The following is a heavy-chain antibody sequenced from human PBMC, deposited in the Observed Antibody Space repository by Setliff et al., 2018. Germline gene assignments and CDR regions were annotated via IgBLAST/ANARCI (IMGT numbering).Heavy chain of an antibody. CDR2: VYYSGTA. D-gene: IGHD5-12*01. Sequence: PSETLSLTCTVSGGSFTPYYWSWLRQPPGKGPEWIGYVYYSGTAYYNPSLKSRVTVIVDTSKNQFSLRLSSVTAADTAVYYCARGGTFRYFDYWGQGTPVTVSS. V-gene: IGHV4-59*01. CDR1: GGSFTPYY. J-gene: IGHJ4*02. CDR3: ARGGTFRYFDY.